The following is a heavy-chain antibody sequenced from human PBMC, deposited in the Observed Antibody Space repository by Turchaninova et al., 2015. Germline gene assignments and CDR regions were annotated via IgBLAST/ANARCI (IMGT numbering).Heavy chain of an antibody. J-gene: IGHJ3*02. CDR3: ARLSMTTVTRGAFDI. Sequence: QLQLQEXGXGLXXPSEPXSLPXXVPXXSSSSVSDYWGGIRQTPGKGLEWIGSIYYSGSTYYNPSLKSRVTISVDTSKNQFSLKLSSVTAADTAVYYCARLSMTTVTRGAFDIWGQGTMVTVSS. V-gene: IGHV4-39*01. CDR2: IYYSGST. D-gene: IGHD4-11*01. CDR1: XXSSSSVSDY.